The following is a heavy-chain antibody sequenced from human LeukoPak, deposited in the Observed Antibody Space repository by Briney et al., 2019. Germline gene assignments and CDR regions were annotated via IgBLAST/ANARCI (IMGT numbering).Heavy chain of an antibody. Sequence: AASVKVSCKASGYTFTSYDINWVRQATGQGLEWMGWMNPNSGNTGYAQKFQGRVTITRNTSISTAYMELNSLTSEDTAVYYCASDTSHTGGYYYREDAFDVWGQGTMVTVSS. V-gene: IGHV1-8*03. CDR1: GYTFTSYD. CDR3: ASDTSHTGGYYYREDAFDV. D-gene: IGHD3-22*01. J-gene: IGHJ3*01. CDR2: MNPNSGNT.